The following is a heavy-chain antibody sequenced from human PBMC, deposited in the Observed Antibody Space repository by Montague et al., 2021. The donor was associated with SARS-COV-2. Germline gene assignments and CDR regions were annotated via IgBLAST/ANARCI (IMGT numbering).Heavy chain of an antibody. CDR3: AKDFDYYDSSGYFDY. Sequence: SLRLSCAASGFTFGDHAMHWVRQAPGKGSEWISGITWDSATLGYADSVKGRFTISRDNAKNSLYLQMNSLRAEDTALYYCAKDFDYYDSSGYFDYWGQGTLVTVSS. D-gene: IGHD3-22*01. V-gene: IGHV3-9*01. CDR1: GFTFGDHA. J-gene: IGHJ4*02. CDR2: ITWDSATL.